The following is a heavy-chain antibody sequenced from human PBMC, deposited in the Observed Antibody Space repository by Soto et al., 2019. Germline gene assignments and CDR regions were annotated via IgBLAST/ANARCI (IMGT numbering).Heavy chain of an antibody. V-gene: IGHV4-30-2*01. D-gene: IGHD3-22*01. CDR2: SYHSGGA. Sequence: QLQLQESGSGLVKPSQTLSLICAVSGDSISSGGYSWNWIRQPPGKGLEWIGYSYHSGGAAYNPSLTSRVTITVDTSKNQFSLKLTSVTAADTAIYYCARDSRSGYYLEYWGQGTLVTVSS. CDR1: GDSISSGGYS. CDR3: ARDSRSGYYLEY. J-gene: IGHJ4*02.